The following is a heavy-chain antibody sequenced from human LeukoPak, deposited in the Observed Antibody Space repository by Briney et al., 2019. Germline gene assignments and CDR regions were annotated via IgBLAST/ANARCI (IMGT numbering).Heavy chain of an antibody. Sequence: GGSLGLSCAASGFTFSSYGMSWVRQAPGKGLEWVSCISGIGGSTSYADSVKGRFTISRDNSKNTLYLQMNSLRAEDTAVYYCAREDSMVRGVIERLYYFDYWGQGTLVTVSS. V-gene: IGHV3-23*01. D-gene: IGHD3-10*01. J-gene: IGHJ4*02. CDR3: AREDSMVRGVIERLYYFDY. CDR1: GFTFSSYG. CDR2: ISGIGGST.